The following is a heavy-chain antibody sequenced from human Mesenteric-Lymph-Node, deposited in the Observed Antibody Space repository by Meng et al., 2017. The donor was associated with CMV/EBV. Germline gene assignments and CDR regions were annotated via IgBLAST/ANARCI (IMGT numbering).Heavy chain of an antibody. Sequence: VYGGSFSGYYWSWIRQPPGKGLEWIGEINHSGSNNYNPSLKSRVTISVDTSKNQFSLKLSSVTAADTAVYYCARVSTKGAYNWFDPWGQGTLVTVSS. D-gene: IGHD1-1*01. J-gene: IGHJ5*02. CDR2: INHSGSN. CDR1: GGSFSGYY. V-gene: IGHV4-34*01. CDR3: ARVSTKGAYNWFDP.